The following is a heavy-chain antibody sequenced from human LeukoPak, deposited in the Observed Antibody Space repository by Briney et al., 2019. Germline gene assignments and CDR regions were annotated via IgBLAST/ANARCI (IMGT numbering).Heavy chain of an antibody. V-gene: IGHV4-34*01. D-gene: IGHD3-22*01. Sequence: SETLSLTCAVYGGSFSGDYWSWIRQPPGKGLEWIGEINHSVSTNYNPSLKSRVTISVDTSKNQFSLKLSSVTAADTAVYYCARGGGWRRHYYDSSGYSQENWFDPWGQGTLVTVSS. CDR1: GGSFSGDY. CDR3: ARGGGWRRHYYDSSGYSQENWFDP. J-gene: IGHJ5*02. CDR2: INHSVST.